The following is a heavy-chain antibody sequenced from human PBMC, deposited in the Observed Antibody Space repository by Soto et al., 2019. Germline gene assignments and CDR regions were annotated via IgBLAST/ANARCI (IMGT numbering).Heavy chain of an antibody. CDR3: GRPRGIGGATPAP. Sequence: KLQESGPRLVKPSETLSLTCTVSGASINSSTYYWGWIHQSPGQGLEWIGNIYYSGKTYYSPSIKSRGSRSLHTSRNQFSLRLSSVTAADTAIYYCGRPRGIGGATPAPWGQGLLVTVSS. V-gene: IGHV4-39*01. J-gene: IGHJ5*02. CDR2: IYYSGKT. D-gene: IGHD6-19*01. CDR1: GASINSSTYY.